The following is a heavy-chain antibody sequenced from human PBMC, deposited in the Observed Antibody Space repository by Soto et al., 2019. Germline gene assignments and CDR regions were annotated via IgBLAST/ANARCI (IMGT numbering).Heavy chain of an antibody. Sequence: QVPLVQSGAEVKKPGASVKVSCKASGYTFTSYGISWVRQAPGQGLEWMGWISAYNGNTNYAQKLQGRVTMTTDTSTSTAYMELRSLRSDDTAVYYCARLPFDYGGNARLHYFDYWGQGTLVTVSS. CDR2: ISAYNGNT. CDR1: GYTFTSYG. V-gene: IGHV1-18*01. D-gene: IGHD4-17*01. CDR3: ARLPFDYGGNARLHYFDY. J-gene: IGHJ4*02.